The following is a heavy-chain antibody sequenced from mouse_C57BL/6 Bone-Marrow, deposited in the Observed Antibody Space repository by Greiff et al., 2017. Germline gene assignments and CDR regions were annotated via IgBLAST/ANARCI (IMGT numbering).Heavy chain of an antibody. J-gene: IGHJ3*01. V-gene: IGHV5-6*02. D-gene: IGHD1-1*01. CDR3: ARPGYYYGSSRCAY. CDR1: GFTFSSYG. CDR2: ISSGGSYT. Sequence: EVKLVESGGDLVKPGGSLKLSCAASGFTFSSYGMSWVRQTPDKRLEWVATISSGGSYTYYPDSVKGRFTISRDNAKNTLYLQMSSLKSEDTAMYYCARPGYYYGSSRCAYWGQGTLVTVSA.